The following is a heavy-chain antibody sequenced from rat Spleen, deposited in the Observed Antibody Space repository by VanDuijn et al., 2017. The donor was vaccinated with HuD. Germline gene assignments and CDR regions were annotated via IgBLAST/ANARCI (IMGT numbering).Heavy chain of an antibody. Sequence: EVQLVESGGGLVQPGRSMKLSCAASGLSFSNYGMHWIRQAPTKGLEWVATISYDGSSTYYRDSVKGRFTISRDNAKGTLYLQMDSLRSEDTATYYCARQWDYWGQGVMVTVSS. CDR1: GLSFSNYG. CDR2: ISYDGSST. V-gene: IGHV5-29*01. CDR3: ARQWDY. J-gene: IGHJ2*01.